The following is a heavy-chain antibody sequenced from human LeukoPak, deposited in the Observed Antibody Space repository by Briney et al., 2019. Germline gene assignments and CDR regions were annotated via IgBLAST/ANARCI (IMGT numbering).Heavy chain of an antibody. J-gene: IGHJ4*02. CDR2: INHSGST. CDR1: GGSFSGYY. Sequence: SETLSLACAVYGGSFSGYYWGWIRQPPGQGLEWIGEINHSGSTNYNTSLKSRVTISVDTSKNQFSLKLSSVTAADTAVYYCARGLSGSSSWYVYWGQGTLVTVSS. CDR3: ARGLSGSSSWYVY. V-gene: IGHV4-34*01. D-gene: IGHD6-13*01.